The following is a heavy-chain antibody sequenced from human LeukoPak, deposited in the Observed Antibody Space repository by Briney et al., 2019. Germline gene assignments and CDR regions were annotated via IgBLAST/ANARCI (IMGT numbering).Heavy chain of an antibody. Sequence: SETLSLTCTVSGGSISSYYWSWIRQPPGKGLEWIGYIYYSGSTNYNPSLKSRVTISVDTSKNQFSLKLSSVTAADTAVYYCAREGYYASSGYYWFDPWGQGTLVTVSS. J-gene: IGHJ5*02. V-gene: IGHV4-59*01. CDR3: AREGYYASSGYYWFDP. D-gene: IGHD3-22*01. CDR2: IYYSGST. CDR1: GGSISSYY.